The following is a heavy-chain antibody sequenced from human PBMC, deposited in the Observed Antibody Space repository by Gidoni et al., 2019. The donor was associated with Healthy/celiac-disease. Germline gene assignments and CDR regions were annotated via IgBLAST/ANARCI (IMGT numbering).Heavy chain of an antibody. D-gene: IGHD2-15*01. CDR2: IFSNDEK. V-gene: IGHV2-26*01. CDR1: GFSLSHASMG. Sequence: QVTLKESGPVLVIPPETLPITFTVSGFSLSHASMGLSWILQPTGQSLEWLAHIFSNDEKSYSTSLKSRLTISNDTSKSQVVLTMTNMDPVDTATYYCARAVYCSGGSCWSSAFDSWGQGTMVTVSS. CDR3: ARAVYCSGGSCWSSAFDS. J-gene: IGHJ3*02.